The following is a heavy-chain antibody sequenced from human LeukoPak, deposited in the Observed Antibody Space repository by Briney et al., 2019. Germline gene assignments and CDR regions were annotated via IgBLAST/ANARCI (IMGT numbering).Heavy chain of an antibody. Sequence: PGASVKLSCKASGYTFTGYYMNWVRQAPGQGLEWMGWINPNSGGTNYAQKFQGRVTMTRDTSISTAYMKLSRLRSDDTAVYYCAIDCGGDCYTFDYWGQGTLVTVSS. CDR2: INPNSGGT. D-gene: IGHD2-21*02. CDR3: AIDCGGDCYTFDY. CDR1: GYTFTGYY. V-gene: IGHV1-2*02. J-gene: IGHJ4*02.